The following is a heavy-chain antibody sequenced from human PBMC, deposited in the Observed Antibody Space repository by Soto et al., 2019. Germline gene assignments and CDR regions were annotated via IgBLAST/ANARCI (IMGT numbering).Heavy chain of an antibody. CDR3: AREDYDGSGSYYQRGPDAFDI. D-gene: IGHD3-10*01. J-gene: IGHJ3*02. Sequence: GGSLRLSCAASGFTFSSYSMNWVRQAPGKGLEWVSSISSSSSYIYYADSVKGRFTISRDNAKNSLYLQMNSLGAEDTAVYYCAREDYDGSGSYYQRGPDAFDIWGQGTMVTVSS. CDR1: GFTFSSYS. CDR2: ISSSSSYI. V-gene: IGHV3-21*01.